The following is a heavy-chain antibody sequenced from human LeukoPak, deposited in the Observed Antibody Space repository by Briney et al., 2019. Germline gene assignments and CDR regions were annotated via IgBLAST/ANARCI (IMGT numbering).Heavy chain of an antibody. CDR3: ARDSGGVVRYYYYMDV. CDR1: GFTFSSYS. D-gene: IGHD3-3*01. CDR2: ISSSSGYI. V-gene: IGHV3-21*01. J-gene: IGHJ6*03. Sequence: KAGGSLRLSCAASGFTFSSYSMNWVRQAPGKGLEWVSSISSSSGYIYDADSVKGRFTVSRDNAKNSLYLQMNSLRAEDTAVYYCARDSGGVVRYYYYMDVWGKGTTVTVSS.